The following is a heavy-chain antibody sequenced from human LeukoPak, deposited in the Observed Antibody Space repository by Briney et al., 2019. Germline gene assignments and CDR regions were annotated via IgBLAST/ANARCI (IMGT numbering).Heavy chain of an antibody. V-gene: IGHV1-18*04. CDR1: GYTFTSYG. CDR3: ARAIYYGSGSYYRPDWFDP. Sequence: ASVKVSCKPSGYTFTSYGLSWVTQAPGPGLEGLGWISAYNGNTNYAQKLQGRVTMTTDTSTSTAYMELRSLRSDDTAVYYCARAIYYGSGSYYRPDWFDPWGQGTLVTVSS. CDR2: ISAYNGNT. J-gene: IGHJ5*02. D-gene: IGHD3-10*01.